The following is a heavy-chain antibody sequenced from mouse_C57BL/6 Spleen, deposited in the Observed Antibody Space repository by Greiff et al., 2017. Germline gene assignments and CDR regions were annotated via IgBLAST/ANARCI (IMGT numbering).Heavy chain of an antibody. J-gene: IGHJ1*03. D-gene: IGHD1-1*01. Sequence: QVQLQQPGTELVKPGASVKLSCKASGYTFTSYWMHWVKRRPGQGLEWIGNINPSNGGTNYNEKFKSKATLTVDKSSSTAYMQLSSLTSEDSAVYYCARAGSYYYGSSYWYFDVWGTGTTVTVSS. CDR1: GYTFTSYW. V-gene: IGHV1-53*01. CDR2: INPSNGGT. CDR3: ARAGSYYYGSSYWYFDV.